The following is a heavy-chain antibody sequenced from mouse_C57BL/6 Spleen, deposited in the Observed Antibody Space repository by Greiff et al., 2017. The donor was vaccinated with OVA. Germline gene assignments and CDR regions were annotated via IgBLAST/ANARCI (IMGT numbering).Heavy chain of an antibody. CDR2: IYPRSGNT. D-gene: IGHD1-1*01. CDR3: ARSSTVVARDAMDY. J-gene: IGHJ4*01. CDR1: GYTFTSYG. V-gene: IGHV1-81*01. Sequence: VKLQESGAELARPGASVKLSCKASGYTFTSYGISWVKQRTGQGLEWIGEIYPRSGNTYYNEKFKGKATLTADKSSSTAYMELRSLTSEDSAVYFCARSSTVVARDAMDYWGQGTSVTVSS.